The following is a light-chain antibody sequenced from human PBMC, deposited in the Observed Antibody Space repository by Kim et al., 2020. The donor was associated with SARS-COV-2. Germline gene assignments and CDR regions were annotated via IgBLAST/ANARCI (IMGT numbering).Light chain of an antibody. CDR2: EDS. Sequence: GPSIHTASIGTTSDVVGDNYACWYQQQPGQSPKLVIYEDSNRPSGVSNRFSGSNSGNTASLTIIGIQAMDEADYYCSSYTSSSSWVFGGGTQLTVL. CDR3: SSYTSSSSWV. J-gene: IGLJ3*02. V-gene: IGLV2-14*01. CDR1: TSDVVGDNY.